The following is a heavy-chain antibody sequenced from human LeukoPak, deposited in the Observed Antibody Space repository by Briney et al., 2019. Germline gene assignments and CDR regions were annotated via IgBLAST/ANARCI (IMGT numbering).Heavy chain of an antibody. CDR1: GFTLNGYW. CDR2: INSDGSTT. CDR3: ARDAAYCSSTSCQTDDAFDI. V-gene: IGHV3-74*01. J-gene: IGHJ3*02. Sequence: GGSLRLSCAAPGFTLNGYWMHWVRQAPGKGLVWVSRINSDGSTTSYADSVKGRFTISRDNSKNTLYLQMNSLRAEDTAVYYCARDAAYCSSTSCQTDDAFDIWGQGTMVTVSS. D-gene: IGHD2-2*01.